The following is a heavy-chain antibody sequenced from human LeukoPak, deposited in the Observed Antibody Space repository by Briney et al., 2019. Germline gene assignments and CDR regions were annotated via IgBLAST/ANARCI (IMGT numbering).Heavy chain of an antibody. D-gene: IGHD6-19*01. CDR1: GFTFSSYW. CDR2: IKQDGSEK. J-gene: IGHJ3*02. CDR3: ARYVAVAGFAFGI. V-gene: IGHV3-7*01. Sequence: GGSLRLSCAASGFTFSSYWMSWVRQAPGKGLEWAANIKQDGSEKYYVDSVKGRFTISRDNAKNSLYLQMNSLRAEDTAVYYCARYVAVAGFAFGIWGQGTMVTVSS.